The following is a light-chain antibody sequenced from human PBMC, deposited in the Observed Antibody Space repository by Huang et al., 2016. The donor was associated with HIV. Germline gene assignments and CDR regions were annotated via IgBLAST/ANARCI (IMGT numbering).Light chain of an antibody. Sequence: DIQMTQSPSVMSASVGDRVTISCRASQGISNRLVWFQQKPGGVPKRLIHDASSLESGVPTRFIGSGSGTEFTLTINSLQPEDFATYYCLQHNGHPLTFGGGTRVEIK. J-gene: IGKJ4*01. CDR1: QGISNR. V-gene: IGKV1-17*03. CDR2: DAS. CDR3: LQHNGHPLT.